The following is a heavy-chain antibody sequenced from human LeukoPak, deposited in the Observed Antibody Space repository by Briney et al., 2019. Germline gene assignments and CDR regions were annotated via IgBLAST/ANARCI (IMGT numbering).Heavy chain of an antibody. V-gene: IGHV3-74*01. D-gene: IGHD5-12*01. CDR2: INSGGSGT. J-gene: IGHJ3*02. Sequence: GGSLRLSCAASGFTFSSYWMHWVRQAPGKGLVWVLRINSGGSGTTYADSVKGRFTISRDTAKNTLYLQMNSLRAEDTAVYYCARTPSMRYVGDAFDIWGQGTKVIVSS. CDR3: ARTPSMRYVGDAFDI. CDR1: GFTFSSYW.